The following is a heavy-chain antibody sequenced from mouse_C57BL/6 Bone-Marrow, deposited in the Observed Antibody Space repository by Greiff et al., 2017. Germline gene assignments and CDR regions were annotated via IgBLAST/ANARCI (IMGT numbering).Heavy chain of an antibody. J-gene: IGHJ3*01. D-gene: IGHD2-4*01. CDR1: GYTFTSYW. CDR3: AREGDYGAWFAD. V-gene: IGHV1-55*01. CDR2: IYPGRGST. Sequence: QVQLQQSGAVLVKPGASVKMSCKASGYTFTSYWITWVKQRPGQGLEWIGDIYPGRGSTNYNEKFKSKATLTVDTSSSPAYMQRSSLTSEDSAVYYGAREGDYGAWFADWGQGTLVTVSA.